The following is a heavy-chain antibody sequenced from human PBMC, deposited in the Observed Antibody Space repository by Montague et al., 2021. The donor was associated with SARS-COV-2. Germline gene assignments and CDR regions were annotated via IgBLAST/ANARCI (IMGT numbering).Heavy chain of an antibody. CDR2: IGHSGST. V-gene: IGHV4-34*01. CDR1: GGSLSGYC. J-gene: IGHJ6*02. D-gene: IGHD2-2*01. Sequence: SETLSLTCAVYGGSLSGYCWSWIRQPPGEGLEWIAEIGHSGSTSYNPSLKSRVTISVDTSKNQFSLKLSSATAADTAVYYCARVPYRLLFVPRYYGMDVWGQGTTVTVSS. CDR3: ARVPYRLLFVPRYYGMDV.